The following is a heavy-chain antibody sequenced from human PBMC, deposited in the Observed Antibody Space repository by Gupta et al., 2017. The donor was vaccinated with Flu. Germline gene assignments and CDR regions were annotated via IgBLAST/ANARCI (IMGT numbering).Heavy chain of an antibody. D-gene: IGHD2-2*01. CDR1: GYTFTDYY. Sequence: QVHLVQSGAEVKKPGSSVKVSCEASGYTFTDYYLHWLRQAPGQGLEWMGWINPKTGATNFTQKFQGRVTMTRDTSISTAYLDLRRLRSDDSAVYYCARGAQSCDSTICYDLNLGFGEICGRFDPWGQGTLVTVSS. CDR2: INPKTGAT. CDR3: ARGAQSCDSTICYDLNLGFGEICGRFDP. V-gene: IGHV1-2*02. J-gene: IGHJ5*02.